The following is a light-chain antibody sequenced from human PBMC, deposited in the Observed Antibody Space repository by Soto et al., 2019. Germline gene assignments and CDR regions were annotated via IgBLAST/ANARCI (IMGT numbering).Light chain of an antibody. Sequence: QSALTQPASVSGSPGQSITISCTGTSSDVGAYNYVSWYQQYPGKAPKVIIYDVSNRPSGVSNRFSGSKSGNTASLTISGLQAADEADYYCCSYTTSSTVVFGGGTKLTVL. CDR3: CSYTTSSTVV. CDR2: DVS. V-gene: IGLV2-14*01. CDR1: SSDVGAYNY. J-gene: IGLJ2*01.